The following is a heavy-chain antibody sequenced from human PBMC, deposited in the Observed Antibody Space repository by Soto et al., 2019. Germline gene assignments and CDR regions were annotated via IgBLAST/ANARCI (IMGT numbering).Heavy chain of an antibody. J-gene: IGHJ4*02. CDR3: ARGSPEYSSSFGY. D-gene: IGHD6-6*01. Sequence: SETLSLTCTVPGGSISSYYWSWIRQPPGKGLEWIGYIYYSGSTNYNPSLKSRVTISVDTSKNQFSLKLSSVTAADTAVYYCARGSPEYSSSFGYWGQGTLVTVSS. CDR1: GGSISSYY. CDR2: IYYSGST. V-gene: IGHV4-59*01.